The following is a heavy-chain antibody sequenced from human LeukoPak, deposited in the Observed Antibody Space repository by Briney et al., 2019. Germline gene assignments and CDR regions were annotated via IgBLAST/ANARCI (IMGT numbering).Heavy chain of an antibody. CDR3: AKASWVSSTDAVR. J-gene: IGHJ4*02. D-gene: IGHD3-16*01. CDR2: IRGNGET. CDR1: GLSFSSFA. V-gene: IGHV3-23*01. Sequence: GGSLRLSCAASGLSFSSFAMSWVRQGPARGLEWVSSIRGNGETFCADSVKGRFTLYSDSSRNTVYFQLNNLRVEDTAIYYCAKASWVSSTDAVRWGQGTLVTASS.